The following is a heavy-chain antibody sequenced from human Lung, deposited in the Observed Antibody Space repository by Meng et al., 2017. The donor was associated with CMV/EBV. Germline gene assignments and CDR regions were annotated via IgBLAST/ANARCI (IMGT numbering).Heavy chain of an antibody. CDR3: ARARGYGPRYYGMDV. J-gene: IGHJ6*02. Sequence: GGSLRLSCAASTFTFSDYWMSWVRQAPGKGLEWVANIKEDGSEKYYVDSVKGRFTISRDNAKNSLYLQMYSLRAEDTAVYYCARARGYGPRYYGMDVWGQGXTVTVSS. CDR2: IKEDGSEK. D-gene: IGHD5-18*01. CDR1: TFTFSDYW. V-gene: IGHV3-7*01.